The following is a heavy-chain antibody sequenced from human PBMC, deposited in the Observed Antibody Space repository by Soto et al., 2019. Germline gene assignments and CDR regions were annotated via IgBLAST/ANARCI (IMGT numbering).Heavy chain of an antibody. V-gene: IGHV1-18*04. CDR3: ARDVVAAACIKVDV. D-gene: IGHD6-13*01. CDR2: ISAYNGNT. CDR1: GYSFAGYG. Sequence: ASSVKVCCKACGYSFAGYGSSWVLRAPGRGLEWMGWISAYNGNTNYAQKLQGRVTMTTDTSTSTAYMQLRSLRSDVTAVYYCARDVVAAACIKVDVWG. J-gene: IGHJ6*02.